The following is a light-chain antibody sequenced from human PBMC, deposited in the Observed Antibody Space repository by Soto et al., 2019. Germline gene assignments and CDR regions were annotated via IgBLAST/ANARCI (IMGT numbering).Light chain of an antibody. Sequence: QSVLTQPPSASGTPGQRVTISCSGSSSNIGSNYVYWYQQLPGTAPKLLIYRNNQRPSGVPDRFSGSKSGTSASLAISGLRSEDEADYYCAAWEDSLSGPFYVFGTGTKLTVL. CDR2: RNN. J-gene: IGLJ1*01. CDR3: AAWEDSLSGPFYV. CDR1: SSNIGSNY. V-gene: IGLV1-47*01.